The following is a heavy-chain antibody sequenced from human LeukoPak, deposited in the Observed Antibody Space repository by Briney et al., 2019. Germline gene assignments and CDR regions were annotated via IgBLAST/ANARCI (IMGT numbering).Heavy chain of an antibody. CDR3: ARGGSRLTIAGDLDY. V-gene: IGHV4-39*01. D-gene: IGHD3-16*01. CDR1: GGSISSSRYY. Sequence: PTETLSLTCTVSGGSISSSRYYWGWIRQPPGKGLEWIGSIYYSGSTYYNPSLKSRVTISVDTSRNQFSLKLSSVTAADTAVYYCARGGSRLTIAGDLDYRGQGTLVTVSS. J-gene: IGHJ4*02. CDR2: IYYSGST.